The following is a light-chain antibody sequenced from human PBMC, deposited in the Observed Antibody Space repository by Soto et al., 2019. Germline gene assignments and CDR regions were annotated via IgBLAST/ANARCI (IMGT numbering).Light chain of an antibody. Sequence: QAVVTQPASVSGSPGQSITISCTGTSSDVGAYNYVSWYQQHPGKAPKLMIYDVNIRPSGVSNRFSGSKSGNTASLTISGLQAEDEADYYCTSWTTSTTMKFGGGTKLTVL. CDR1: SSDVGAYNY. J-gene: IGLJ2*01. V-gene: IGLV2-14*01. CDR3: TSWTTSTTMK. CDR2: DVN.